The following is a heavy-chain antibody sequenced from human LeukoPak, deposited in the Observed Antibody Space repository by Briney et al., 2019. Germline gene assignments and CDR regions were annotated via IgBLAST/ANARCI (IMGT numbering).Heavy chain of an antibody. D-gene: IGHD4-23*01. Sequence: ASVKVSCKASGYTFTNYDINWVRQATGQGLEWMGWMNPNSGNTGYAQKFQGRVTITRNTSISTAYMELSSLRSEDTAVYYCARGYGGNLNYYYYYYMDVWGKGTTVTVSS. CDR3: ARGYGGNLNYYYYYYMDV. V-gene: IGHV1-8*03. CDR1: GYTFTNYD. CDR2: MNPNSGNT. J-gene: IGHJ6*03.